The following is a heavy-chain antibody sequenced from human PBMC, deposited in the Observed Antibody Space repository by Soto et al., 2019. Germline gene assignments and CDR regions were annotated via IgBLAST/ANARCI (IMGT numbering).Heavy chain of an antibody. V-gene: IGHV3-23*01. J-gene: IGHJ4*02. CDR1: GFTFSSYA. CDR3: AKEAHGGYCSGGSCYWGSDY. Sequence: EVQLLESGGGLVQPGGSLRLSCAASGFTFSSYAMSWVRQAPGKGLEWVSAISGSGGSTYYADSVKGPFTISRDNSKNTLYLQMNSLRAEDTAVYYCAKEAHGGYCSGGSCYWGSDYWGQGTLVTVSS. D-gene: IGHD2-15*01. CDR2: ISGSGGST.